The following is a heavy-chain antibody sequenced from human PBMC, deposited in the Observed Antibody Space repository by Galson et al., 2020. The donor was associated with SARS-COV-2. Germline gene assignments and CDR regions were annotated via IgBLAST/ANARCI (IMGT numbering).Heavy chain of an antibody. CDR1: GFTFSSYS. D-gene: IGHD4-17*01. J-gene: IGHJ4*02. Sequence: TGGSLRLSCAASGFTFSSYSMNWVRQAPGKGLEWVSYISSSSRTIYYADSVKGRFTISRDSDNNSLYLQMNSLRDEDTAVYYCARDHYGDYFHDYWGQGTLVTVSS. V-gene: IGHV3-48*02. CDR2: ISSSSRTI. CDR3: ARDHYGDYFHDY.